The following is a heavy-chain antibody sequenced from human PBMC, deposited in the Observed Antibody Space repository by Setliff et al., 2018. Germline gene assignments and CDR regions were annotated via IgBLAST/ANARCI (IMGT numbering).Heavy chain of an antibody. V-gene: IGHV3-21*01. D-gene: IGHD6-6*01. Sequence: PGGSLRLSCAASGFTFSSYSMNWVRQAPGKGLEWVSSISSSSSYIYYADSVKGRFTISRDNAKNSLYLQMNSLRAEDTAVYYCARGIAARPNSVDYFDYWGQGTLVTVSS. CDR3: ARGIAARPNSVDYFDY. CDR1: GFTFSSYS. J-gene: IGHJ4*02. CDR2: ISSSSSYI.